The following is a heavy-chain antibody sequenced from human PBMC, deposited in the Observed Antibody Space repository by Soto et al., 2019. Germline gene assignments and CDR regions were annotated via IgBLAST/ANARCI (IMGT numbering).Heavy chain of an antibody. CDR1: GGSISSYY. V-gene: IGHV4-59*01. CDR2: IYYSGST. CDR3: ARVGSGIAVHDYYGMDV. Sequence: QVQLQESGPGLVKPSETLSLTCTVSGGSISSYYWSWIRQPPGKGLEWIGYIYYSGSTNYNPSLKSRVTISVDTSKNQFSLKRSSVTAADTAVYYCARVGSGIAVHDYYGMDVWGQGTTVTVSS. D-gene: IGHD6-19*01. J-gene: IGHJ6*02.